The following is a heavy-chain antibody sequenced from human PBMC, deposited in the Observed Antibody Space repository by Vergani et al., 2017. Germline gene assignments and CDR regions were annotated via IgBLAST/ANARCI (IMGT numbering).Heavy chain of an antibody. D-gene: IGHD3-10*01. CDR3: ARDQFGELLFYFDY. J-gene: IGHJ4*02. Sequence: QVQLVESGGGVVQPGRSLRLSCAASGFTFSSYGMHWVRQAPGKGLEWVAVIWYDGSNKYYADSVKGRFTISRDNSKNTLYLQMNSLRAEDTAVYYCARDQFGELLFYFDYWGQGTLVTVSS. V-gene: IGHV3-33*01. CDR2: IWYDGSNK. CDR1: GFTFSSYG.